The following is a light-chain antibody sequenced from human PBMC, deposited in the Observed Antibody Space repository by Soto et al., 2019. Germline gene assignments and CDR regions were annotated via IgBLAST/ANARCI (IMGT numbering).Light chain of an antibody. J-gene: IGLJ1*01. V-gene: IGLV2-11*01. CDR3: CSYAGSYTLV. Sequence: QSVLTQPHSVSGSPGQSVTISCTGTSXDVGGYNYVSWYQHHPGKAPKLMIYDVTKRPSGVRDRFSGSKSGNTASLTISGLQAEDEADYYCCSYAGSYTLVFGTGTKVTVL. CDR2: DVT. CDR1: SXDVGGYNY.